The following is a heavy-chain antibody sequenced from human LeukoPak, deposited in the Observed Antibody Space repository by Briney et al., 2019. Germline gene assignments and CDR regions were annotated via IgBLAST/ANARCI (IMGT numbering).Heavy chain of an antibody. CDR2: ISGSGGST. Sequence: PGAPLRLSCAASGFTFSSYAMSWVRQAPGKGLEWVSAISGSGGSTYYADSVKGRLTISRDNSKNTLYLQMNSLRAEDTAVYYCAKLPGYYGSGSFYFDYWGQGTLVTVSS. J-gene: IGHJ4*02. V-gene: IGHV3-23*01. CDR3: AKLPGYYGSGSFYFDY. D-gene: IGHD3-10*01. CDR1: GFTFSSYA.